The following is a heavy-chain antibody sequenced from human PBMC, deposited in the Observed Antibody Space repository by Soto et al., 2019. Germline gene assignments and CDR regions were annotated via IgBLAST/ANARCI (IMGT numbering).Heavy chain of an antibody. J-gene: IGHJ5*02. Sequence: ASVKVSCKASGYTFTGYYMHWVRQAPGQGLEWMGWINPNSGGTNYAQKFQGRVTMTRDTSISTAYMELSRLRSDDTAVYYCARDAGGTRIVLVSKWFDPWGQATQVTVSA. CDR2: INPNSGGT. CDR3: ARDAGGTRIVLVSKWFDP. CDR1: GYTFTGYY. D-gene: IGHD3-22*01. V-gene: IGHV1-2*02.